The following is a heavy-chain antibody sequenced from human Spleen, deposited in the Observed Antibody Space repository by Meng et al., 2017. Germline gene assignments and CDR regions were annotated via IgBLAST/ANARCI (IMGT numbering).Heavy chain of an antibody. J-gene: IGHJ4*02. CDR3: AKDAI. CDR2: TNRDGTST. Sequence: VQLVESGGGVVQPGRSLRLSCDASGFFFTTYGVHWVRQAPGRGLEWVSRTNRDGTSTTYADSVKGRFTISKDNAKNMLYLQMNSLRVEDTAVYYCAKDAIWGQGTLVTVSS. CDR1: GFFFTTYG. V-gene: IGHV3-74*03.